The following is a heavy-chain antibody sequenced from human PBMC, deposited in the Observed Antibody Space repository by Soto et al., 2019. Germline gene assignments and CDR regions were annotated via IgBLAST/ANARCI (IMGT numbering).Heavy chain of an antibody. J-gene: IGHJ3*01. CDR3: VRGSRANCFNL. V-gene: IGHV3-48*02. CDR2: VSPGGDTV. Sequence: DVQLAESGGGLVQPGGSLRLSCVASGFPYSVYSMDWVRKVPGKGLEWLAYVSPGGDTVHYADSVNGRLFISRDTPRNSVFLQMNSLRHEDTAVYYCVRGSRANCFNLWGPGTVVTVSS. CDR1: GFPYSVYS.